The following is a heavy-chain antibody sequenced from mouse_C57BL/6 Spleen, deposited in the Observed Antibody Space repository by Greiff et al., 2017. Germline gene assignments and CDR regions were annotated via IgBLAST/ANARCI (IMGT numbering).Heavy chain of an antibody. CDR3: AKGTTVVATDAMDY. V-gene: IGHV2-3*01. CDR2: IWGDGST. CDR1: GFSLTSYG. J-gene: IGHJ4*01. D-gene: IGHD1-1*01. Sequence: VKVVESGPGLVAPSQSLSITCTVSGFSLTSYGVSWVRQPPGKGLEWLGVIWGDGSTNYHSALISRLSISKDNSKSQVFLKLNSLQTDDTATYYCAKGTTVVATDAMDYWGQGTSVTVSS.